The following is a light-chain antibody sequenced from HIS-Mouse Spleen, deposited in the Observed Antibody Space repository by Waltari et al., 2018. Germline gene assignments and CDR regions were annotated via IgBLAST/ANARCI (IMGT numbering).Light chain of an antibody. J-gene: IGKJ1*01. CDR3: QQYGSSPWT. Sequence: EIVLTQSPGTMSLSPGERATLSCRASQSVSSSYLAWYQQTPGQAPRLHIYGASSRATGIPDRVSGSGSGTDFTLTISRLEHEDSAVYYCQQYGSSPWTFGQGTKVEI. CDR2: GAS. CDR1: QSVSSSY. V-gene: IGKV3-20*01.